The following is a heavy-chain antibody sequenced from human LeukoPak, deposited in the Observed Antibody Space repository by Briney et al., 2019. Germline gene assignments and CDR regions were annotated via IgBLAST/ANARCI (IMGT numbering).Heavy chain of an antibody. V-gene: IGHV3-53*01. J-gene: IGHJ4*02. Sequence: GGSLRLSCAASGFTVSSNYMTWVRQAPGKGLEWVSVIYSGGGTYYADSVEGRFTISRDNSKNTLYLQMNSLRAEDTAVYYCAKASAMIVVVSKYFDYWGQGTLVTVSS. CDR3: AKASAMIVVVSKYFDY. CDR2: IYSGGGT. D-gene: IGHD3-22*01. CDR1: GFTVSSNY.